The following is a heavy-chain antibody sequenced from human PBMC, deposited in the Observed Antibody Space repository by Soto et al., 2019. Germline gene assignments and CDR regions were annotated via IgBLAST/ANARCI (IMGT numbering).Heavy chain of an antibody. J-gene: IGHJ4*02. CDR2: TKNKANRYTT. Sequence: EVQLVESGGGLVQPGGSLRLSCAASGFTLSDHYMDWVRQAPGKGLEWVGRTKNKANRYTTEYAASVNGRFTISRDDSKISLYLQMNGLKAEDTAVYYCARWVSWRPDNWGQGTLVTVSS. CDR3: ARWVSWRPDN. V-gene: IGHV3-72*01. CDR1: GFTLSDHY. D-gene: IGHD3-3*01.